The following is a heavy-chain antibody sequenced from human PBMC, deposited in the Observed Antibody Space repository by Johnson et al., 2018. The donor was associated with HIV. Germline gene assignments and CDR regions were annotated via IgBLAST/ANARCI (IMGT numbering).Heavy chain of an antibody. D-gene: IGHD2-8*02. J-gene: IGHJ3*01. CDR2: VSYNGTNK. Sequence: QVQLVESGGGVVQPGRSLRLSCAASGFNFRTYGMHWVRQAPGKGLEWVAVVSYNGTNKYYADSVKGRFTISRANSKNTLYLQMNSLSAEDTALYYCVKSTRASIVRGSGPYGGVHVWGQGTMVTVSS. CDR3: VKSTRASIVRGSGPYGGVHV. CDR1: GFNFRTYG. V-gene: IGHV3-30*18.